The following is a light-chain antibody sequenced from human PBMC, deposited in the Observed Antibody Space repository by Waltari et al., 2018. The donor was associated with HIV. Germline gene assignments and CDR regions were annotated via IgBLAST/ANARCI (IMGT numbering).Light chain of an antibody. V-gene: IGLV2-14*03. CDR1: RTDLVDYTY. Sequence: QSALTQPASLSGSPGQSLTISCSGFRTDLVDYTYVSWYQQYQGKVPKLIIYDVKYRPSGVSNRFSGSKSDSAAFLNISGLQTEDEAVYHCCSYTSGSTHVFGTGTEVTVL. J-gene: IGLJ1*01. CDR3: CSYTSGSTHV. CDR2: DVK.